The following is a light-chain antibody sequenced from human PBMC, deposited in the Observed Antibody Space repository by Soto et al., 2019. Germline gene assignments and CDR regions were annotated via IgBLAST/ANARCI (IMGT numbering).Light chain of an antibody. CDR2: AAS. V-gene: IGKV1-27*01. J-gene: IGKJ5*01. CDR1: QGISNN. Sequence: DIQMTQSPSSLSASVGDRVTITCRASQGISNNLAWYQQKPGKVPKLLVYAASTLQSGVPSRFSGSGSGTDFTLTISSLQPEDVATYYCQKYNSVPITFGQGTRLEIK. CDR3: QKYNSVPIT.